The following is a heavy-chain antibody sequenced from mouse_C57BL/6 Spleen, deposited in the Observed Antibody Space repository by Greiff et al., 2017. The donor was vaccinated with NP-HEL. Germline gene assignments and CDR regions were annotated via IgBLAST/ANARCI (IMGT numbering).Heavy chain of an antibody. D-gene: IGHD1-1*01. CDR3: ARDAYGSSYWYYDV. CDR2: INYDGSST. V-gene: IGHV5-16*01. J-gene: IGHJ1*03. CDR1: GFTFSDYY. Sequence: EVQLVESEGGLVQPGSSMKLSCTASGFTFSDYYMAWVRQVPEKGLEWVANINYDGSSTYYLDSLKSRFIISRDNAKNILYLQMSSLTSEDTATYYCARDAYGSSYWYYDVWGTGTTVTVSS.